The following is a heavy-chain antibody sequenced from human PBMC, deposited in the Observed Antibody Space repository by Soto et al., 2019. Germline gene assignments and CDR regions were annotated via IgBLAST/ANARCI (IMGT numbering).Heavy chain of an antibody. CDR1: GLSVSNYW. J-gene: IGHJ6*02. D-gene: IGHD3-3*01. CDR2: IKSDGTT. V-gene: IGHV3-74*01. CDR3: AKDRGEEGLKFLEWVGGMDV. Sequence: GVSLRLSCAASGLSVSNYWMNWVRQAPGKGLVWVSHIKSDGTTSYADSVEGRFTVSRDDAKNTFYLQMNGLRAEDTAVYYCAKDRGEEGLKFLEWVGGMDVWGHGTTVTVSS.